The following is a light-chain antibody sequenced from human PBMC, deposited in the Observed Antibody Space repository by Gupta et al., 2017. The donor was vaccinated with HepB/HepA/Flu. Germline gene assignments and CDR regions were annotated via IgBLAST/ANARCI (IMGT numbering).Light chain of an antibody. J-gene: IGLJ3*02. CDR1: CGHSSYA. V-gene: IGLV4-69*01. CDR2: LNSDGSH. CDR3: QTWGTGIRV. Sequence: QLVLTQSPSASASLGSSVTLTCTLSCGHSSYAIAWHQQQPEKGPRYLMKLNSDGSHSKGDGIPDRFSGSSSGAERYLTISSLQSEDEADYYCQTWGTGIRVFGGGTKLTVL.